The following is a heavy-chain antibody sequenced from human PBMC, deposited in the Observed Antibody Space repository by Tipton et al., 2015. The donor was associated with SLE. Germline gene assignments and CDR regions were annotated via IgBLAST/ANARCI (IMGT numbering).Heavy chain of an antibody. J-gene: IGHJ3*02. V-gene: IGHV4-61*07. CDR3: ARHRREHYTSSSSAFDI. D-gene: IGHD6-6*01. Sequence: SRVTISLDTSKNQFSLKLSSVTAADTAVYYCARHRREHYTSSSSAFDIWGQGTMVTVSS.